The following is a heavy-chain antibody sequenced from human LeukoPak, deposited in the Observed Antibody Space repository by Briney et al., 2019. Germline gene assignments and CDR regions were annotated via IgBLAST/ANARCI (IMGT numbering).Heavy chain of an antibody. CDR2: IYSGGST. CDR1: GFTVSSNY. J-gene: IGHJ6*02. CDR3: ARDPRVADYYYYGMDV. Sequence: RGSLRLSCAASGFTVSSNYMSWVRQAPGKGLEWVSVIYSGGSTYYADSVKGRFTISRDNSKNTLYLQMNSLRAEDTAVYYCARDPRVADYYYYGMDVWGQGTTVTVSS. V-gene: IGHV3-66*01. D-gene: IGHD6-13*01.